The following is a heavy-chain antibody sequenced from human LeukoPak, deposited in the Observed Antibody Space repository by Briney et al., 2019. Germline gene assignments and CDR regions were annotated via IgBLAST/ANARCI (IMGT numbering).Heavy chain of an antibody. V-gene: IGHV4-59*01. CDR3: ARKDGDY. J-gene: IGHJ4*02. CDR1: GASISSYH. Sequence: PSETLSLTCTVSGASISSYHWSWIRQPPGKGLEWIGYMYNSGNTNYNPSLKSRVTMSLDTSKNQFSLKLSSVTAADTAIYYRARKDGDYWGQGILVIVSS. D-gene: IGHD5-24*01. CDR2: MYNSGNT.